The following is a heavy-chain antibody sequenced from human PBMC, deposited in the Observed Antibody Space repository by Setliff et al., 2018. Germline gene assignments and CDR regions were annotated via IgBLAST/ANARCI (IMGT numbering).Heavy chain of an antibody. D-gene: IGHD2-15*01. CDR2: IYYSGST. J-gene: IGHJ6*03. V-gene: IGHV4-39*01. Sequence: SLTCTVSGGSISGTYYYWGWIRQPPGKGLEWIGNIYYSGSTYYNPSLKSRVTISVDTSKNQFSLNLSSLTAADTAVYYCARHRGVVAASDYMDVWGKGTTVTVSS. CDR3: ARHRGVVAASDYMDV. CDR1: GGSISGTYYY.